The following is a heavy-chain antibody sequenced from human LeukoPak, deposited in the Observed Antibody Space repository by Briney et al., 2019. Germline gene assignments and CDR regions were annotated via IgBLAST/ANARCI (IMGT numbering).Heavy chain of an antibody. D-gene: IGHD3-3*01. CDR1: GITFSRYA. Sequence: PGGSLRLSCAASGITFSRYAMSWVRQAPGKGLGWVSAISGSAGSTYYADSVKGRFTISRDNSKNTVYMQMNSLRAEDTAVYYCAKGSYDFWSGYFSNDYWGQGTLVTVSS. J-gene: IGHJ4*02. V-gene: IGHV3-23*01. CDR2: ISGSAGST. CDR3: AKGSYDFWSGYFSNDY.